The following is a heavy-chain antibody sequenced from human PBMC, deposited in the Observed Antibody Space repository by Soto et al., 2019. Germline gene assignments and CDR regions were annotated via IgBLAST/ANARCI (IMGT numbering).Heavy chain of an antibody. Sequence: PGGSLRLSCAASGFTFSSYAMHWVRQAPGKGLEWVAVISYDGSNKYYADSVKGRFTISRDNSKNTLYLQMNSLRAEDTAVYYCAREIAVAGTFYYYGMDVWGQGTTVTVSS. CDR1: GFTFSSYA. CDR2: ISYDGSNK. V-gene: IGHV3-30-3*01. CDR3: AREIAVAGTFYYYGMDV. D-gene: IGHD6-19*01. J-gene: IGHJ6*02.